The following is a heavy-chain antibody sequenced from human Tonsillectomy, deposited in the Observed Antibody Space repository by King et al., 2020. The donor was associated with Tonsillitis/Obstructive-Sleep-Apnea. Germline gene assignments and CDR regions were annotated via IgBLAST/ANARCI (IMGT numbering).Heavy chain of an antibody. CDR1: GLTFMDYS. J-gene: IGHJ6*03. D-gene: IGHD4-17*01. CDR2: ISSSGGLT. V-gene: IGHV3-11*05. CDR3: ARHSTMTTWDFYYYMDV. Sequence: VQLVESGGGLVKPGGSLRLSCAASGLTFMDYSMSWIREAQGKGLEWVSYISSSGGLTNYRDSVRGRFTISRDNARKSVYLQLNSLRAEDTAVYYCARHSTMTTWDFYYYMDVWGKGTTVTVSS.